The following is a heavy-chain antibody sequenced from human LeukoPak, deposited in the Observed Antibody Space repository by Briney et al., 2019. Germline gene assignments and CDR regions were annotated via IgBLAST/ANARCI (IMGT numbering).Heavy chain of an antibody. Sequence: PGGSLRLSCAASGFTVSSNYMSWVRQAPGKGLEWVSVIYSGGSTYYADSVKGRFTISRDNSKNTLYLQMNSLRAEDTAVYYCARTVGYSGGPGGFDYWGQGTLVTVSS. V-gene: IGHV3-66*01. J-gene: IGHJ4*02. CDR2: IYSGGST. CDR1: GFTVSSNY. D-gene: IGHD5-12*01. CDR3: ARTVGYSGGPGGFDY.